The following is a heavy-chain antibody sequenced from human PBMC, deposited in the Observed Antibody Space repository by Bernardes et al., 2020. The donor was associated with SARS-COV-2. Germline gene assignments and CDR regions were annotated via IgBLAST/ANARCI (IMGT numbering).Heavy chain of an antibody. CDR2: INPNSGGT. D-gene: IGHD6-19*01. J-gene: IGHJ4*02. CDR1: GYTFTDYY. CDR3: ARTNSGWTLGYYFDY. V-gene: IGHV1-2*02. Sequence: AAVKVSCKASGYTFTDYYMHWVRQAPGQGLEWIGWINPNSGGTSYAQKFQGRVTMTRDTSISTAYMELSRLISDDTAVYYCARTNSGWTLGYYFDYWGQGTLVTVSS.